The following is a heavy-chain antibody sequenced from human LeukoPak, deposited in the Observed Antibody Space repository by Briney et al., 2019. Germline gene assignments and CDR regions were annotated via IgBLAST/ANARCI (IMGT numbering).Heavy chain of an antibody. Sequence: GGSLRLSCAASGFTFHSYFMIWVRQAPGRGLEGVSSISTSGAYIFYADSVKGRFTISRDNANNFLYLQMNSLGAEDTALYYCASGRLEYGDYAIGSGVWGQGTMVTVSS. CDR1: GFTFHSYF. CDR2: ISTSGAYI. D-gene: IGHD4-17*01. J-gene: IGHJ3*01. V-gene: IGHV3-21*06. CDR3: ASGRLEYGDYAIGSGV.